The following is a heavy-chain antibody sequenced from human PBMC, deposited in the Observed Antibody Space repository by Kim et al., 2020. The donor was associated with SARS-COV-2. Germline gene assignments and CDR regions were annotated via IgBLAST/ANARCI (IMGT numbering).Heavy chain of an antibody. CDR2: IDGSDGTT. D-gene: IGHD2-8*02. V-gene: IGHV3-23*01. J-gene: IGHJ4*02. Sequence: GGSLRLSCTTAGFTFTGYAMSWVRQAPGKGPEWVSSIDGSDGTTYYVDSVKGRFTISRDNSKNTLYLQMSTLRADDTAVYYCMKGWWGTRGDHWGQGTL. CDR3: MKGWWGTRGDH. CDR1: GFTFTGYA.